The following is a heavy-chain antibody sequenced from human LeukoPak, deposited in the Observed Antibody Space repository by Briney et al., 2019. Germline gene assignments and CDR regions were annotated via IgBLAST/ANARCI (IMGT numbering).Heavy chain of an antibody. CDR1: GFTLSSYG. Sequence: GGSLRLSCAASGFTLSSYGVSWVRQAPGKGLEWVSSISGSGGSPHYADSVKGRFTISRDNSRNTVYLQMNSLRGEDTAVYYCAKDGLYSSYFDYWGQGTLVTVSS. V-gene: IGHV3-23*01. D-gene: IGHD6-19*01. CDR3: AKDGLYSSYFDY. J-gene: IGHJ4*02. CDR2: ISGSGGSP.